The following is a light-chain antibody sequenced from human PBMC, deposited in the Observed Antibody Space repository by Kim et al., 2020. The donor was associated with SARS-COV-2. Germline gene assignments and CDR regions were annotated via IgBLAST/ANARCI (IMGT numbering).Light chain of an antibody. CDR1: QNIGSY. CDR2: AAS. J-gene: IGKJ2*01. V-gene: IGKV1-39*01. Sequence: SASVGDRVSITCRAGQNIGSYLNWYQQKPGKAPKLLISAASILQSGVPSRFSGSRSVTGFTLTISSLQPEDFATYHCQQSYSTPYTFGQGTKLEI. CDR3: QQSYSTPYT.